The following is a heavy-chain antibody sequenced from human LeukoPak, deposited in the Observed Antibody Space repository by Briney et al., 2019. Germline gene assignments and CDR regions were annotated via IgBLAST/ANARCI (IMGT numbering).Heavy chain of an antibody. CDR1: GFTFSSYG. D-gene: IGHD3-16*02. CDR2: IRYDGSNK. Sequence: GGSLRLSCAASGFTFSSYGMHWVRQAPGKGLEWVAFIRYDGSNKYYADSVKGRFTISRDNSKNTLYLQMNSLRAEDTAVYYCAKVSYDYVWGSYRYTSPYYFDYWGQGTLVTVSS. J-gene: IGHJ4*02. CDR3: AKVSYDYVWGSYRYTSPYYFDY. V-gene: IGHV3-30*02.